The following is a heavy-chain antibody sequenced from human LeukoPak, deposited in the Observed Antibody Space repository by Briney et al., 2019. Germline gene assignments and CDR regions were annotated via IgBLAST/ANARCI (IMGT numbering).Heavy chain of an antibody. CDR1: GYTFTGYY. V-gene: IGHV1-2*02. Sequence: ASVKVSCKASGYTFTGYYMHWVRQAPGQGLEWMGWINPNSGGTNYAQKFQGRVTMTRDTSISTAYMELSRLRSDDTAVYSWASQAVPPTPTYSGRAVGGQGTTSTVPS. D-gene: IGHD3-10*01. CDR3: ASQAVPPTPTYSGRAV. CDR2: INPNSGGT. J-gene: IGHJ6*02.